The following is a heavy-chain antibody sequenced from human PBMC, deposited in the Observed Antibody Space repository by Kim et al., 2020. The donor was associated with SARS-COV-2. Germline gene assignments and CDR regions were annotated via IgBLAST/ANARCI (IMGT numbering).Heavy chain of an antibody. J-gene: IGHJ4*02. CDR2: IKQDGSEK. CDR1: GFTFSSYW. D-gene: IGHD1-26*01. CDR3: ARAYSPLVGGRGLDY. Sequence: GGSLRLSCAASGFTFSSYWMSWVRQAPGKGLEWVANIKQDGSEKYYVDSVKGRFTISRDNAKNSLYLQMNSLRAEDTAVYYCARAYSPLVGGRGLDYWGQGTLVTVSS. V-gene: IGHV3-7*01.